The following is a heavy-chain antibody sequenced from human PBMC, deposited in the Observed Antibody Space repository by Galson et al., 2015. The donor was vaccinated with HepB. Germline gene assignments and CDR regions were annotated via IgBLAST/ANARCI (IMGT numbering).Heavy chain of an antibody. CDR2: ISAYSGHT. Sequence: SVKVSCKASGYSFTNYGISWVRQAPGQGPEWMGWISAYSGHTKYAQKVQGRVTMTTDTSTSTAYMELRSLRSDDTALYYCARHPPLDVWGKGTTIIVSS. V-gene: IGHV1-18*01. CDR3: ARHPPLDV. J-gene: IGHJ6*04. CDR1: GYSFTNYG.